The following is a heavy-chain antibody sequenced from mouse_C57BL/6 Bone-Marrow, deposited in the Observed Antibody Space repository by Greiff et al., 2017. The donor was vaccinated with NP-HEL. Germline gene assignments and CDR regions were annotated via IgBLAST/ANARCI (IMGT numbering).Heavy chain of an antibody. J-gene: IGHJ3*01. Sequence: VQLQQSGPVLVKPGASVKMSCKASGYTFTDYYMNWVKQSHGKSLEWIGVINPYNGGTSYNQKFKGKATLTVDKSSSTAYMELSSLTSEDSAVYYCARGFPAWFAYWGQGTLVTVSA. V-gene: IGHV1-19*01. CDR3: ARGFPAWFAY. CDR1: GYTFTDYY. CDR2: INPYNGGT.